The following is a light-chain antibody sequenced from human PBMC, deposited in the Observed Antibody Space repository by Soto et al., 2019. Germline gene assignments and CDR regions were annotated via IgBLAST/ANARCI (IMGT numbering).Light chain of an antibody. CDR1: QSVSRSY. CDR3: QHYSTSPFS. V-gene: IGKV3-20*01. Sequence: EIVLTQSPGTLSLSPGERATLSCRASQSVSRSYLAWYQQKPGQAPRLLIYGASTRATGIPDRFSGSGSGTDFTLTISRLEPEDCAVYYCQHYSTSPFSFGPGTKVDI. J-gene: IGKJ3*01. CDR2: GAS.